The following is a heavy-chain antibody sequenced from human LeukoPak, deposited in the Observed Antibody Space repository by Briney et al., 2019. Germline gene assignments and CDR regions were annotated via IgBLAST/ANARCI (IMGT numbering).Heavy chain of an antibody. CDR1: AFIFSSYG. CDR2: ISSSGSTI. Sequence: GGSLRLSCAASAFIFSSYGMHWVRQAPGKGLEWVSYISSSGSTIYYADSVKGRFTISRDNAKNSLYLQMNSLRAEDTAVYYCARAQGYCSGGSCSGGFDYWGQGTLVTVSS. D-gene: IGHD2-15*01. V-gene: IGHV3-48*03. CDR3: ARAQGYCSGGSCSGGFDY. J-gene: IGHJ4*02.